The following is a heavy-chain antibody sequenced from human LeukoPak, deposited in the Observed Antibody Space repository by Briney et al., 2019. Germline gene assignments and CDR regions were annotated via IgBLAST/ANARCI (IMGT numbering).Heavy chain of an antibody. V-gene: IGHV3-33*01. Sequence: GGSLRLSWAASGFTFNSYGMHWVRQAPGKGLEWVAFIWFDGSNKDYADSVKGRFTISRDNSKNTLYLQMNSLRAEDTALYYCARDNWDYAKSAFDIWGQGTMVTVSS. CDR1: GFTFNSYG. CDR3: ARDNWDYAKSAFDI. D-gene: IGHD1-7*01. J-gene: IGHJ3*02. CDR2: IWFDGSNK.